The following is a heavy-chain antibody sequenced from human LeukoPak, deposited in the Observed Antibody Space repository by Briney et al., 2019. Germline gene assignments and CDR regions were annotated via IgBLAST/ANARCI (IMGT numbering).Heavy chain of an antibody. CDR1: GGSISSGGYY. Sequence: SQTLSLTCTVSGGSISSGGYYWSWIRQPAGKGLEWIGRIYTSGSTNYNPSLKSRVTMSVDTSKNQFSLKLSSVTAADTAVYYCARLGYYYGAFDIWGQGTMVTVSS. D-gene: IGHD3-22*01. J-gene: IGHJ3*02. CDR3: ARLGYYYGAFDI. CDR2: IYTSGST. V-gene: IGHV4-61*02.